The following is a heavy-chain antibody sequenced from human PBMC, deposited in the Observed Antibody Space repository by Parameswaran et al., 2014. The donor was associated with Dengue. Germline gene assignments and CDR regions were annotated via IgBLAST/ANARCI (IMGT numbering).Heavy chain of an antibody. CDR2: ICCSGST. Sequence: VRQAPGKGLEWIGYICCSGSTNYNPSLKSRVTISVDTSKNQFSLKLSSVTAADTGVYYCAKNSGRPDYYGMDVWGPRDHGHRLL. J-gene: IGHJ6*01. CDR3: AKNSGRPDYYGMDV. D-gene: IGHD3-10*01. V-gene: IGHV4-59*08.